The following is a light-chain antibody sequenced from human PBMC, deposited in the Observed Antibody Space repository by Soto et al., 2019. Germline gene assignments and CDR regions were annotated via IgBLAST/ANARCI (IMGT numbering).Light chain of an antibody. Sequence: QSALTQPRSVSGSPGQSVTISCTGTSSDVGGYNYVSWYQQHPGKAPKVMIYDVSERPSGVPDRFSGSKSGNMASLTISGLQAEDEADYYCCSYAGSPRYVLGTGTKVTVL. J-gene: IGLJ1*01. CDR1: SSDVGGYNY. CDR2: DVS. CDR3: CSYAGSPRYV. V-gene: IGLV2-11*01.